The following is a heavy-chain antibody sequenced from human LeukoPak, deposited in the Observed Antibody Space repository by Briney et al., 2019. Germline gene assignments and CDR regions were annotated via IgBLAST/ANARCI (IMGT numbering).Heavy chain of an antibody. Sequence: PSETLSLTCTVSGGSISSSIYYWGWIRQPPGKGLEWIGSIYYSGSTYYNPSLKSRVTISVDTSKNQFSLKLSSVTAADTAVYYCASSYCGGDCYVFDYWGQGTLVTVSS. D-gene: IGHD2-21*02. CDR3: ASSYCGGDCYVFDY. J-gene: IGHJ4*02. V-gene: IGHV4-39*01. CDR1: GGSISSSIYY. CDR2: IYYSGST.